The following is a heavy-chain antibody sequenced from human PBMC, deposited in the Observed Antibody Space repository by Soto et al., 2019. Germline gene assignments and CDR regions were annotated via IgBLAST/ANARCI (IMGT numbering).Heavy chain of an antibody. J-gene: IGHJ4*02. CDR2: IYYSGST. V-gene: IGHV4-59*01. Sequence: SATLSLTCTVSGVSISSYYWSWIRQPPGKGLEWIGYIYYSGSTNYNPSLKSRVTISVDTSKNQFSLKLSSVTAADTAVYYCASNYGFNWGQGTLVTVSS. D-gene: IGHD4-17*01. CDR3: ASNYGFN. CDR1: GVSISSYY.